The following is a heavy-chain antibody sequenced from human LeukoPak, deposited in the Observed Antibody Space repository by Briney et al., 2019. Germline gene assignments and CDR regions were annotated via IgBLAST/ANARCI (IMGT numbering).Heavy chain of an antibody. CDR1: GGSISSSSYY. Sequence: SETLSLTCTVSGGSISSSSYYWGWIRQPPGKGLEWIGSIYYSGSTYYNPSLESRVTISVDTSRNQFSLKLSSVTAADTAVYYCARRGNRAADGAFDIWGQGTMVTVSS. J-gene: IGHJ3*02. CDR2: IYYSGST. D-gene: IGHD6-13*01. V-gene: IGHV4-39*01. CDR3: ARRGNRAADGAFDI.